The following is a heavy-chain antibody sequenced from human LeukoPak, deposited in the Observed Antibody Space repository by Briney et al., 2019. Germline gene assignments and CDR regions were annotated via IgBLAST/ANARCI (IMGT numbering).Heavy chain of an antibody. D-gene: IGHD3-22*01. Sequence: GESLKISCKGSGYSFTSYWIGWVRQMPGKGLEWMGIIYPGDSYTRYSPSFQGQVTISADKSISTAYLQWSSLKASDTAMYYCARRGSGITMIAGGYYFDYWGQGTLVTVSS. CDR3: ARRGSGITMIAGGYYFDY. CDR1: GYSFTSYW. CDR2: IYPGDSYT. V-gene: IGHV5-51*01. J-gene: IGHJ4*02.